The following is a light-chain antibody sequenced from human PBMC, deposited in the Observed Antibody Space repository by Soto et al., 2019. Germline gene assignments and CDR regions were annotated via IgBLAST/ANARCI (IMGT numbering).Light chain of an antibody. Sequence: DIVLTQSPGTLSVSPGERATLSCRASQSISSSFLAWYQQKAGQAPRLLLHDSSDRATGIPDRFSGSGSGTDFTLTISAVEPEDLAVYYCQQCDTARSTFGQGTKLEIK. J-gene: IGKJ2*01. CDR2: DSS. CDR1: QSISSSF. V-gene: IGKV3-20*01. CDR3: QQCDTARST.